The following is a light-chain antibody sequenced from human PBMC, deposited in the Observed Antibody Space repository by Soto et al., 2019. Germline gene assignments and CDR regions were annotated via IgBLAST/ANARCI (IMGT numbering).Light chain of an antibody. CDR2: EVS. V-gene: IGLV2-14*01. J-gene: IGLJ1*01. CDR3: SSYTSSSTPV. CDR1: SSDVGGYNY. Sequence: QSVLTQPASVSGSPGQSFTISCTGTSSDVGGYNYVSWYQQHPDKAPKLMIYEVSNRPSGVSQFFSGSKSGNTASLAVSWLQAEDEADYYCSSYTSSSTPVFGTWTKPTVL.